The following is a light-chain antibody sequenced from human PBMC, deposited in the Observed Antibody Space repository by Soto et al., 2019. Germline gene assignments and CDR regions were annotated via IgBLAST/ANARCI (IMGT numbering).Light chain of an antibody. J-gene: IGLJ1*01. CDR3: QSYDSSLSGYV. CDR1: SSNLGAPYD. Sequence: QSVLTQPPSVSGAPGQTVIISCSGSSSNLGAPYDVNWFRQLPGTVPRPLIYGNNNRPSGVPDRFSGSKSGTSASLAITGLQAEDEADYYCQSYDSSLSGYVFGTGTKVNVL. CDR2: GNN. V-gene: IGLV1-40*01.